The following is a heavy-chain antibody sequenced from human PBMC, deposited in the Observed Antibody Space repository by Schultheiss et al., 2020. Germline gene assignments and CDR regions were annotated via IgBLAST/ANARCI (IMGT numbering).Heavy chain of an antibody. CDR3: AREGIRPPDAFDI. V-gene: IGHV4-59*01. CDR2: VHHSGST. J-gene: IGHJ3*02. D-gene: IGHD2-15*01. CDR1: GASISSYY. Sequence: SETLSLTCAVSGASISSYYWSWIRQPPGKGLECVGFVHHSGSTNYNPSLKSRVTISVDTSKNQFSLKLSSVTAADTAVYYCAREGIRPPDAFDIWGQGTMVTVSS.